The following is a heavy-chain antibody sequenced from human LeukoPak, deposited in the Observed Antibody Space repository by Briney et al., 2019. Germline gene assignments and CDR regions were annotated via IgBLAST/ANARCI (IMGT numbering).Heavy chain of an antibody. CDR1: GGSISSGSYY. D-gene: IGHD6-19*01. Sequence: PSQTLSLTCSVSGGSISSGSYYWSWIRQPAGKGLEWIGRIYTSGSTNYNPSLKSRVTISVDTSKNQFSLKVSSVTAADTAVYYCARAVAGDTNWFDLWGQGTLVTVSS. CDR2: IYTSGST. J-gene: IGHJ5*02. CDR3: ARAVAGDTNWFDL. V-gene: IGHV4-61*02.